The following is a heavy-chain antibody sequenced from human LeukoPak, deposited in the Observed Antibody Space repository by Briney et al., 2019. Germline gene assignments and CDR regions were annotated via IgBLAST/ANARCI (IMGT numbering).Heavy chain of an antibody. V-gene: IGHV1-2*02. Sequence: ASVKVSCTASGYTFTGYYMHWVRQAPGQGLEWMGWINPNSGGTNYAQKFQGRVTMTRDTSISTAYMELSSLRSEHTAVYYCASTRSSSGYYYVEHWGQGTLVTVSS. CDR3: ASTRSSSGYYYVEH. D-gene: IGHD3-22*01. J-gene: IGHJ1*01. CDR2: INPNSGGT. CDR1: GYTFTGYY.